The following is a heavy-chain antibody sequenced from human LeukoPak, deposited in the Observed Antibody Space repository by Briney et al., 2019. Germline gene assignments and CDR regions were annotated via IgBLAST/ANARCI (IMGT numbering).Heavy chain of an antibody. Sequence: GRSLRLSCAASGFTFDDYAMHWVRQAPGKGLEWVSGISWNSGSIGYADSVKGRFTISRDNSKNTLYLQMNSLRAEDTAVYYCARVSSQYNWNALELYFDYWGQGTLVTVSS. D-gene: IGHD1-1*01. CDR3: ARVSSQYNWNALELYFDY. CDR1: GFTFDDYA. V-gene: IGHV3-9*01. J-gene: IGHJ4*02. CDR2: ISWNSGSI.